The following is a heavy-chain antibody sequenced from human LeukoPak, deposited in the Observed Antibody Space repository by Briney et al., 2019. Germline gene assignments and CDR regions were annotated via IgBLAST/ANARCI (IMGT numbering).Heavy chain of an antibody. CDR3: ARNRRLHIVLDP. Sequence: ASVXXXXXXXXXTFTXYXXXXVRQAXGQGXXXKVWMTPNSGNTAYAQNFHARVTITRNTSISTAYMELSSLRSEDTAVYYCARNRRLHIVLDPWGQGTLVTVSS. D-gene: IGHD2-21*01. J-gene: IGHJ5*02. CDR2: MTPNSGNT. V-gene: IGHV1-8*01. CDR1: XXTFTXYX.